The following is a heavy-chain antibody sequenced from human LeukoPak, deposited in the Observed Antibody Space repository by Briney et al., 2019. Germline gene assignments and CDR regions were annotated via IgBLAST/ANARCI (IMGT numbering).Heavy chain of an antibody. J-gene: IGHJ4*02. CDR2: IKSKTDGGTT. CDR1: GFTFRSAW. D-gene: IGHD4-17*01. CDR3: TTKGTTVTRGDY. Sequence: TPGGSLRLSCAASGFTFRSAWMSWVRQAPGKGLEWVGRIKSKTDGGTTDYAAPVKGRFTISRDDSKNTLYLQMNSLKTEDTAVYYCTTKGTTVTRGDYWGQGTLVTVSS. V-gene: IGHV3-15*01.